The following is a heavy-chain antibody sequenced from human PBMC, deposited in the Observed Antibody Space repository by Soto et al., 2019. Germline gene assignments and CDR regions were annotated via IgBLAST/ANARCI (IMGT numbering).Heavy chain of an antibody. J-gene: IGHJ4*02. CDR2: IDGSGYT. V-gene: IGHV4-31*03. Sequence: SETLSLTCTVSGGSISTGGYYWSWIRQYPGKGLEWLGYIDGSGYTFYNPSLQSRLTLSMDTSKNQFSLKLGSATAADTAVYFCARKQAGFFYGIDYWGQGTLVTVS. D-gene: IGHD3-3*01. CDR3: ARKQAGFFYGIDY. CDR1: GGSISTGGYY.